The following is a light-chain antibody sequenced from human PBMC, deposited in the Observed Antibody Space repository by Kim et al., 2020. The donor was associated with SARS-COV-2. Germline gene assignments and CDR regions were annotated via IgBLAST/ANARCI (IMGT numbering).Light chain of an antibody. CDR1: QSVRSSY. CDR3: QQYGRSPTT. Sequence: SPGERAILSCRASQSVRSSYLAWYQHKPGQSPRLLIQGASSRATGVPDRFRGGGSGTDFTLTITRLEPEDFAVYYCQQYGRSPTTFGQGTRLEIK. J-gene: IGKJ5*01. V-gene: IGKV3-20*01. CDR2: GAS.